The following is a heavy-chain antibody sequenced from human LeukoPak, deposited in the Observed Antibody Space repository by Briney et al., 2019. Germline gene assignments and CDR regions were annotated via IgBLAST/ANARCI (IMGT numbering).Heavy chain of an antibody. D-gene: IGHD5-18*01. V-gene: IGHV4-34*01. CDR2: INHSGST. CDR3: ARSWIQLWYLGNWFDP. CDR1: GVSFGDYY. J-gene: IGHJ5*02. Sequence: SETLSLTYAVYGVSFGDYYWSWIRQPPGKGLEWIGEINHSGSTNYNPSLTNRVTISVDTSKNHFSLKLNSVTAADTAVYYCARSWIQLWYLGNWFDPWGQGTLVTVSS.